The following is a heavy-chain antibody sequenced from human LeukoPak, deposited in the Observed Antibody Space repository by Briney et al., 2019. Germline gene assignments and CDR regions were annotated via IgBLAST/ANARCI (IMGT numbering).Heavy chain of an antibody. CDR2: IYYSGST. D-gene: IGHD2-2*01. J-gene: IGHJ3*02. V-gene: IGHV4-30-4*08. CDR1: GGSISSGDYY. CDR3: AGASSLNDAFDI. Sequence: SETLSLTCTVSGGSISSGDYYWSWIRQPPGKCLEWIGYIYYSGSTYYNPSLKSRVTISVDTSKNQLSLKLSSVTAADTAVYYCAGASSLNDAFDIWGQGTMVTVSS.